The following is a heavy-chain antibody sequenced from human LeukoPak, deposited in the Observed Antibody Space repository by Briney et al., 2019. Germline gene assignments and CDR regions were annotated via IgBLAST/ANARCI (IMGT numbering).Heavy chain of an antibody. CDR2: IKAGNGDT. CDR3: ARGAAAVDY. V-gene: IGHV1-3*01. CDR1: GYSFTTYA. D-gene: IGHD6-13*01. Sequence: ASVKDSCKASGYSFTTYAIHSMCQVAGQRLEWMGWIKAGNGDTKYSQRFQGRVTLTRDTSASTAYMELSSLRSEDTAVYFCARGAAAVDYWGQGTRVTVSS. J-gene: IGHJ4*02.